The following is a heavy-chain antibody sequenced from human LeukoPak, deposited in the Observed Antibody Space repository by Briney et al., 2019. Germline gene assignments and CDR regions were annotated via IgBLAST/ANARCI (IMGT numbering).Heavy chain of an antibody. J-gene: IGHJ4*02. D-gene: IGHD6-6*01. V-gene: IGHV3-74*01. Sequence: PGGSLRLSCAASGFTFNNYWMHWVRQGPGKGLVWVSRINTDGSNSNYADSVKGRFTISRDNAKNTLYLQMNSLRDEDTAVYYCARSRYSYSSMDWGQGTLVTVSS. CDR3: ARSRYSYSSMD. CDR1: GFTFNNYW. CDR2: INTDGSNS.